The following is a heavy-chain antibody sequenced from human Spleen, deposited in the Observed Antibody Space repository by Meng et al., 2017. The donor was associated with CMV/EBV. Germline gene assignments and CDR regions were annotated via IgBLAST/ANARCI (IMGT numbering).Heavy chain of an antibody. CDR2: IYYIGST. CDR1: GGSFSGYY. CDR3: ARGRRGYSVY. V-gene: IGHV4-34*01. Sequence: SETLSLTCAVYGGSFSGYYWSWIRQPPGKGLEWIGYIYYIGSTHYNPSLKSRVTISVDTSKNQLSLRLSSVTAADTAVYYCARGRRGYSVYWGQGTLVTVSS. D-gene: IGHD5/OR15-5a*01. J-gene: IGHJ4*02.